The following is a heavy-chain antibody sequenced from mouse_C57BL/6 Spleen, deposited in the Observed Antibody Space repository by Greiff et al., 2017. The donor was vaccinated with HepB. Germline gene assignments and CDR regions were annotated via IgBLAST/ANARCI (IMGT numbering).Heavy chain of an antibody. V-gene: IGHV7-3*01. CDR3: ASYQYYGSSPMDY. D-gene: IGHD1-1*01. J-gene: IGHJ4*01. CDR1: GFTFTDYY. CDR2: IRNKANGYTT. Sequence: EVKLVESGGGLVQPGGSLSLSCAASGFTFTDYYMSWVRQPPGKALEWLGFIRNKANGYTTEYSASVKGRFTISRDNSQSILYLQMNALRAEDSATYYCASYQYYGSSPMDYWGQGTSVTVSS.